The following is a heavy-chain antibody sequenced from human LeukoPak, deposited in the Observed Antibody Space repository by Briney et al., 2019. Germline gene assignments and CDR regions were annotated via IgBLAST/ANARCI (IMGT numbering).Heavy chain of an antibody. CDR1: GGSISSGTFF. CDR3: ASGRVLTSGYYMPFWDY. CDR2: IYYSGST. D-gene: IGHD3-3*01. V-gene: IGHV4-39*01. Sequence: ASETLSLTCTVSGGSISSGTFFWAWIRQPPGKGLEWIGSIYYSGSTYYNPSLKSRVTISVDTSKNQFSLKLSSVTAADTAVYYCASGRVLTSGYYMPFWDYWGQGTLVTVSS. J-gene: IGHJ4*02.